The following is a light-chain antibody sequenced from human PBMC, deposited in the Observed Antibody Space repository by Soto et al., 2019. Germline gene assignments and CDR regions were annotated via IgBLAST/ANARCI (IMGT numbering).Light chain of an antibody. V-gene: IGLV2-23*01. J-gene: IGLJ1*01. CDR1: TNDVGSYSL. Sequence: QSVLTQPASVSLSPGRSITVSCTGTTNDVGSYSLVSWYQQHAGKAPKLLLYEGSKRPSGVSNRFSGSKSGNTASLTISGLQAEDEADYYCCLYVGSDSFVFGTGTKVTVL. CDR2: EGS. CDR3: CLYVGSDSFV.